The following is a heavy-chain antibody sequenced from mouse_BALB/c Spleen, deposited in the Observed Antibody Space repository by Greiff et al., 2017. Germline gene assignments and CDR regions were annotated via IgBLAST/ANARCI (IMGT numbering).Heavy chain of an antibody. CDR1: GYAFTNYL. D-gene: IGHD1-1*01. CDR3: ARRLITTATYAMDY. V-gene: IGHV1-54*01. J-gene: IGHJ4*01. Sequence: QVQLQQSGAELVRPGTSVKVSCKASGYAFTNYLIEWVKQRPGQGLEWIGVINPGSGGTNYNEKFKGKATLTADKSSSTAYMQLSSLTSDDSEVYFCARRLITTATYAMDYWGQGTSVTVSS. CDR2: INPGSGGT.